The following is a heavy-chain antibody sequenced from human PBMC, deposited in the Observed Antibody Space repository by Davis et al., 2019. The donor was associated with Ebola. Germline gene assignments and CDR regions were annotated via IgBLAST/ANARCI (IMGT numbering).Heavy chain of an antibody. Sequence: GESLKISCEVSGFTFGNYAMSWVRQAPGKGLEWVSGISNNAQSIHYPDSVKGRFTISRDNYKNTLYLQMNSVKLEDAAIYYCASQVATFSPFDYWGQGTLVTVSS. J-gene: IGHJ4*02. CDR2: ISNNAQSI. CDR3: ASQVATFSPFDY. CDR1: GFTFGNYA. V-gene: IGHV3-23*01.